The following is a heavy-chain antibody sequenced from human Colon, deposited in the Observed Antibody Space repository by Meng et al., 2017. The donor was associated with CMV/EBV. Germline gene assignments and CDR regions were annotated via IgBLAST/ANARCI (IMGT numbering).Heavy chain of an antibody. V-gene: IGHV3-74*03. Sequence: GESLKISCAASGFTVSGYWMHWVRQVPGEGLVWVSRIRADGLAQYADSVEGRFTISRDNAKNTLYLQMNNLRPEDTAVYYCAAALGYWTTTNSSWGQGTLVTVSS. J-gene: IGHJ5*02. CDR3: AAALGYWTTTNSS. D-gene: IGHD2-8*01. CDR2: IRADGLA. CDR1: GFTVSGYW.